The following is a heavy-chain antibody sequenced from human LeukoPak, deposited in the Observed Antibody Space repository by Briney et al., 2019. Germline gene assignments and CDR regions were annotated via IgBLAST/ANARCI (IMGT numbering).Heavy chain of an antibody. CDR3: ARRRLRHYYMDV. J-gene: IGHJ6*03. V-gene: IGHV4-39*07. Sequence: SETLSLTCTVSGGSISSSSYYWGWIRQPPGKGLEWIGSIYYSGSTYYNPSLKSRVTISVDTSKNQFSLKLSSVTAADTAVYYCARRRLRHYYMDVWGKGTTVTISS. CDR1: GGSISSSSYY. CDR2: IYYSGST.